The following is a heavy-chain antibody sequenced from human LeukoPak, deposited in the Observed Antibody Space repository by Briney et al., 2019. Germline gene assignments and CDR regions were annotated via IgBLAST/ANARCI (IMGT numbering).Heavy chain of an antibody. Sequence: GGSLRLSCAASGFTFSSYAMHWVRQAPGKGLEWVAVISYDGSNKYYADSVKGRFTISRDNSKNTLYLQMNSLRAEDTAVYYCASLTITMVRGVNDYWGQGTLVTVSS. CDR3: ASLTITMVRGVNDY. V-gene: IGHV3-30*04. CDR2: ISYDGSNK. CDR1: GFTFSSYA. D-gene: IGHD3-10*01. J-gene: IGHJ4*02.